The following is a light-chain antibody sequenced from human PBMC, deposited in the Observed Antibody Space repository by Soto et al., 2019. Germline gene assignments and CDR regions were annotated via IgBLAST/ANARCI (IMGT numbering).Light chain of an antibody. Sequence: QTVVTQEPSLTVSPGGTVTLTCASSTGAVTSGNFPGWVQQKPGQAPTSLIHSTGVKHSWTPARFSGSLLGDRAALTLSGLQPEDEADYYCLLYYGGVQVFGGGTKLTVL. CDR1: TGAVTSGNF. V-gene: IGLV7-43*01. J-gene: IGLJ3*02. CDR2: STG. CDR3: LLYYGGVQV.